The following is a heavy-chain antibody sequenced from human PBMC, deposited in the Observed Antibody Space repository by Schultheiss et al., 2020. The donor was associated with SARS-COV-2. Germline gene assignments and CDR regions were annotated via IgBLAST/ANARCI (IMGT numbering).Heavy chain of an antibody. CDR1: GGSISSYY. CDR3: AASTNSHAFEI. Sequence: SETLSLTCTVSGGSISSYYWSWIRQPPGKGLEWIGYIYYSGSTNYNPSLKSRVTISLDTSKNQFSLDLTSVTAADTAVYYCAASTNSHAFEIWGQGTMVTVSS. V-gene: IGHV4-59*01. J-gene: IGHJ3*02. CDR2: IYYSGST.